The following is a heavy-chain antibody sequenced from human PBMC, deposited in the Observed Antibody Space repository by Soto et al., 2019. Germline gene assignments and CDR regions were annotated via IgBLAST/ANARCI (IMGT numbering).Heavy chain of an antibody. D-gene: IGHD3-3*01. V-gene: IGHV1-8*02. CDR2: MDPNSGVA. Sequence: QVHLVQSGAEVRKPGASVRVSCKAFGYTFTTNDINWVRQAPGQGLEWLGWMDPNSGVAGYAQKFQGRVIMTRDTSTSTAHMELRSLTYCGRERKFDFWRKALDVWGQGTTVIVSS. CDR1: GYTFTTND. CDR3: FWRKALDV. J-gene: IGHJ6*02.